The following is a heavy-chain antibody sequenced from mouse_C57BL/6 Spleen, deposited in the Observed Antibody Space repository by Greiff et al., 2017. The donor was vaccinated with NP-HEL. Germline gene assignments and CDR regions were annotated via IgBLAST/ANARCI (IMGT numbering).Heavy chain of an antibody. J-gene: IGHJ4*01. CDR2: ISDGGSYT. Sequence: EVKLMESGGGLVKPGGSLKLSCAASGFTFSSYAMSWVRQTPEKRLEWVATISDGGSYTYYPDNVKGRFTISRDNAKNNLYLQMSHLKSEDTAMYYCARWDYYGSSYVDYAMDYWGQGTSVTVSS. CDR1: GFTFSSYA. D-gene: IGHD1-1*01. V-gene: IGHV5-4*03. CDR3: ARWDYYGSSYVDYAMDY.